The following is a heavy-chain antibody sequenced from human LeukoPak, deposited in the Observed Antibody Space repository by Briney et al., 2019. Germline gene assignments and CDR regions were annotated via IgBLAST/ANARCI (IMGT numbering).Heavy chain of an antibody. Sequence: KPSETLSLTCTVSGGSISSYYCSWIRQPPGKGLEWIGYIYYSGSTNYNPSLKSRVTISVDTSKNQFSLKLSSVTAADTAVYYCASTSYDFWSGYSRLGYWGQGTLVTVSS. D-gene: IGHD3-3*01. CDR3: ASTSYDFWSGYSRLGY. CDR1: GGSISSYY. V-gene: IGHV4-59*01. J-gene: IGHJ4*02. CDR2: IYYSGST.